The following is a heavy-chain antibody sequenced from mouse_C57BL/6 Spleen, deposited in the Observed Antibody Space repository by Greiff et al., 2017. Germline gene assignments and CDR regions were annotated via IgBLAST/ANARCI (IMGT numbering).Heavy chain of an antibody. CDR3: AREDYYGSSYGY. CDR2: ISDGGSYT. Sequence: EVQLVESGGGLVKPGGSLKLSCAASGFTFSSYAMSLVRPTPEKRLEWVATISDGGSYTYYPDNVKGRFTISRDNAKNNLYLQMSHLKSEDTAMYYCAREDYYGSSYGYWGQGTTLTVSS. D-gene: IGHD1-1*01. CDR1: GFTFSSYA. V-gene: IGHV5-4*01. J-gene: IGHJ2*01.